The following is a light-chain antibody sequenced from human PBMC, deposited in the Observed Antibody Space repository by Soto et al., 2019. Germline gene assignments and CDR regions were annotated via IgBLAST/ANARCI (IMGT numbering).Light chain of an antibody. CDR2: DAS. V-gene: IGKV1-33*01. CDR1: QDISNY. Sequence: DIQMTQSPSSLSASVGDRVTITCQASQDISNYLNWYQQKPGKAPKLLIYDASNLETGVPSRFSGSGSGTHFTFTISSPQPEDIATYYCQQYDNLPLTFGGGTKVELK. CDR3: QQYDNLPLT. J-gene: IGKJ4*01.